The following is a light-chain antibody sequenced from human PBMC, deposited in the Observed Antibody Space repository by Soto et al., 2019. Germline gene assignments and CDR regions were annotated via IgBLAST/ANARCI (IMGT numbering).Light chain of an antibody. CDR1: QSVSSY. CDR3: QQYNNWPSWT. J-gene: IGKJ1*01. Sequence: EKVMTQSPATLSMSPGERATLSCRASQSVSSYLAWYQQKPGQAPRLLIYGASTRATGIPARFSGSGSGTELTLPISSLQSEDFAVYYCQQYNNWPSWTFGQGTKVEIK. CDR2: GAS. V-gene: IGKV3-15*01.